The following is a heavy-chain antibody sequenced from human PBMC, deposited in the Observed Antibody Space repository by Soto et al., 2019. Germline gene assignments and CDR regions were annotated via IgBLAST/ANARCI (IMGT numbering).Heavy chain of an antibody. D-gene: IGHD3-22*01. V-gene: IGHV4-39*01. CDR3: ASLITMIVVVSPDAFDI. CDR2: IYYSGST. Sequence: QLQLQESGPGLVKPSETLSLTCTVSGGSISSSSYYWGWIRQPPGKGLEWIGSIYYSGSTYYNPSLKSRVTISVDTSKNQFSLKLSSVTAADTAVYYCASLITMIVVVSPDAFDIWGQGTMVTVSS. J-gene: IGHJ3*02. CDR1: GGSISSSSYY.